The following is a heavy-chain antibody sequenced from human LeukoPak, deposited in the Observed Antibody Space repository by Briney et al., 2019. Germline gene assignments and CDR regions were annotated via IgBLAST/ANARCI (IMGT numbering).Heavy chain of an antibody. CDR1: GFTFSSYD. CDR2: IGTAGDT. Sequence: GGSLRLSCAASGFTFSSYDMYWVRQATGKGLEWVSAIGTAGDTYYPGSVKGRFTISRDNTKNSLYLQMDSLRAEDTAVYYCARKGNAFDFWGQGTMVTVSS. CDR3: ARKGNAFDF. V-gene: IGHV3-13*01. J-gene: IGHJ3*01. D-gene: IGHD3-10*01.